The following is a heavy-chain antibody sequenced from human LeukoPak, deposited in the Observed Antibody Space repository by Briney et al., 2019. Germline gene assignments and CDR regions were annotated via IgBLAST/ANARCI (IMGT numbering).Heavy chain of an antibody. Sequence: GGSLRLSCAASGFTFSNAWMSWVRQAPGKGLEWVGRIKSKTDGGTTDYAAPVKGRFTISRDDSKNTLYLQMNSLKTEDTAVYYCTTDPPPYYDYVWGIGYWGQGTLVTVSS. D-gene: IGHD3-16*01. CDR2: IKSKTDGGTT. V-gene: IGHV3-15*01. J-gene: IGHJ4*02. CDR3: TTDPPPYYDYVWGIGY. CDR1: GFTFSNAW.